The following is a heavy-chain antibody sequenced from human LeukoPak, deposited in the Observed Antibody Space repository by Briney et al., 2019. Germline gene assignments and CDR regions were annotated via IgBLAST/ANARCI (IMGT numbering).Heavy chain of an antibody. CDR1: AFTLTNYW. Sequence: PGRSLTPVCVPSAFTLTNYWMRSVRQAPGRGLGWVSRINSDGSSKSYAESVKGRFTISRDNAKNQLYLHMKRLRAEDTAVYYCTRDEAVGAPFAYWGQGTVDPVSS. V-gene: IGHV3-74*01. J-gene: IGHJ4*02. CDR3: TRDEAVGAPFAY. CDR2: INSDGSSK. D-gene: IGHD1-26*01.